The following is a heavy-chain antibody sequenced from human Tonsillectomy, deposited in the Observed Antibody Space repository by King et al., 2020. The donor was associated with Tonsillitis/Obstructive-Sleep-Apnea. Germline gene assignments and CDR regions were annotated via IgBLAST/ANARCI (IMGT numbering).Heavy chain of an antibody. CDR3: ARRGWGSMWGGAFDI. Sequence: VPLVESGAEVKTPGESLKISCKGSGYRFTSYWIGWVRQMPGKGLEWMGIIYPGDSDTRYSPSFQGQVTISADKSISTAYLQWSSLKASDTAMYYCARRGWGSMWGGAFDIWGQGTMVTVSS. CDR1: GYRFTSYW. V-gene: IGHV5-51*01. CDR2: IYPGDSDT. J-gene: IGHJ3*02. D-gene: IGHD1-26*01.